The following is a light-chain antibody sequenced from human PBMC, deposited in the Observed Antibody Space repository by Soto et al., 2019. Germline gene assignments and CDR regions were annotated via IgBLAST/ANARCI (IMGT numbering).Light chain of an antibody. CDR1: QSVSDN. J-gene: IGKJ4*01. V-gene: IGKV3D-15*01. CDR2: GAS. Sequence: TQAPATVSVSPGERVTLSFRASQSVSDNLYWYQQKPGQAPRLLIYGASISATDIPARFSGSGSGTEFSPTISSLQSEDFAVYYSQQSNELPLTFGGGTKVDIK. CDR3: QQSNELPLT.